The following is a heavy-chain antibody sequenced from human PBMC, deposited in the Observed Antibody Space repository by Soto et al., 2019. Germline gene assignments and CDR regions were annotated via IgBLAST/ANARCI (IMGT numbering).Heavy chain of an antibody. J-gene: IGHJ6*02. CDR1: GGTFSSYA. Sequence: ASVKVSCKASGGTFSSYAISWVRQAPGQGLEWMGGIIPIFGTANYAQKFQGRVTITADESTSTAYMELSSLRSEDTAVYYCARDSIFCDILTGMAPCYYYYYGMDSWGQGTTVTVSS. CDR3: ARDSIFCDILTGMAPCYYYYYGMDS. V-gene: IGHV1-69*13. D-gene: IGHD3-9*01. CDR2: IIPIFGTA.